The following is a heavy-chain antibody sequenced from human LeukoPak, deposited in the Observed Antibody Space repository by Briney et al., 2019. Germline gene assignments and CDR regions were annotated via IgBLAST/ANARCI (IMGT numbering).Heavy chain of an antibody. V-gene: IGHV3-74*01. CDR1: GFTFSSYW. Sequence: GGSLRLSCAASGFTFSSYWMHWVRQAPGKGLVWVSRINSDGSSTSYADSVKGRFTISRDNAKNTLYLQMNSLGAEDTAVYYCGRDPSARVTIDFWGQGALVTVSS. J-gene: IGHJ4*02. CDR3: GRDPSARVTIDF. D-gene: IGHD5-24*01. CDR2: INSDGSST.